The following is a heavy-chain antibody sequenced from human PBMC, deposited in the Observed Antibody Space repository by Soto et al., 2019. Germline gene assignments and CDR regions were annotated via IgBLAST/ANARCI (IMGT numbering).Heavy chain of an antibody. V-gene: IGHV3-21*01. CDR1: GFTFSSFN. CDR3: VRSVLFRGLNRAFDI. D-gene: IGHD3-10*01. CDR2: ISGTTKYI. J-gene: IGHJ3*02. Sequence: GGSLRLSCSASGFTFSSFNMHWVRQAPGKGLEWVSSISGTTKYIYYGDSVKGRFTISRDNAENSMFLQMNSLRVEDTAVYYCVRSVLFRGLNRAFDIWGQGTLVTVS.